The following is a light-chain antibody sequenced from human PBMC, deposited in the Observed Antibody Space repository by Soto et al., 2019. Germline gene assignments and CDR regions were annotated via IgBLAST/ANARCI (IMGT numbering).Light chain of an antibody. CDR3: QQRSNWPPIT. Sequence: DIQMTQSPSTLSASVGDRFTITCRASQSISSWLAWHQQKPGKAPKLLIYKASSLESGIPARFSGSGSGTDFTLTISSLEPEDFAVYYCQQRSNWPPITFGQGTRLEIK. CDR2: KAS. V-gene: IGKV1-5*03. J-gene: IGKJ5*01. CDR1: QSISSW.